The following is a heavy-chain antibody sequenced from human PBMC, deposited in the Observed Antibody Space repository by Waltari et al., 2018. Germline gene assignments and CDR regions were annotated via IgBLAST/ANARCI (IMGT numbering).Heavy chain of an antibody. CDR2: INPYSGAT. CDR3: ARDREASMASFYYYGLDV. D-gene: IGHD3-10*01. Sequence: QVQLAQSGAAVKTPGASVKVSCMASGYTFTAYYVHWVRQAPGQGLEWMGWINPYSGATNSAQKFQGRVTMTRDTSVSTAYMELRSLRSDDTAVYYCARDREASMASFYYYGLDVWGLGTTVIVSS. V-gene: IGHV1-2*02. J-gene: IGHJ6*02. CDR1: GYTFTAYY.